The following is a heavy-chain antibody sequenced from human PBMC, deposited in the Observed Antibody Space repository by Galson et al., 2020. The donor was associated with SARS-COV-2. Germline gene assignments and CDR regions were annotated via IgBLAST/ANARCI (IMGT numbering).Heavy chain of an antibody. CDR3: AKDPLPSSGGSWPYDY. Sequence: GGSLRLSCAASGFTFSSYAMSWVRQAPGKGLEWVSAISGSGGSTYYADSVKGRFTISRDNSKNTLYLQMNSLRAEDTAVYYCAKDPLPSSGGSWPYDYWGQGTLVTVSS. V-gene: IGHV3-23*01. D-gene: IGHD6-13*01. CDR1: GFTFSSYA. CDR2: ISGSGGST. J-gene: IGHJ4*02.